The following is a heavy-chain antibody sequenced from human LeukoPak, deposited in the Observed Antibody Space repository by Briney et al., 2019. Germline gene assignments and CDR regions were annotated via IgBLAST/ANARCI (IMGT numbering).Heavy chain of an antibody. D-gene: IGHD3-10*01. J-gene: IGHJ4*02. V-gene: IGHV1-69*13. CDR1: GGTFSSYA. CDR2: IIPIFGTA. CDR3: ARVQVKTRGSYFRDDY. Sequence: VASVKVSCKASGGTFSSYAISWVRQAPGQGLEWMGGIIPIFGTANYAQKFQGRVTITADESTSTAYMELSSLRSEDTAVYYCARVQVKTRGSYFRDDYWGQGTLVTVSS.